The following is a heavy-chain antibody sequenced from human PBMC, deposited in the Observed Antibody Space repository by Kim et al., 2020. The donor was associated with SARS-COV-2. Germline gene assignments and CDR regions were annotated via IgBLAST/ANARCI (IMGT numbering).Heavy chain of an antibody. CDR1: GYSFTSYW. D-gene: IGHD3-10*01. Sequence: GESLKISCKGSGYSFTSYWISWVRQMPGKGLEWMGRIDPSDSYTNYSPSFQGHVTISADKSISTAYLQWSSLKASDTAMYYCARHGDTGGSGSYYNDGYWGQGTLVTVSS. V-gene: IGHV5-10-1*01. J-gene: IGHJ4*02. CDR2: IDPSDSYT. CDR3: ARHGDTGGSGSYYNDGY.